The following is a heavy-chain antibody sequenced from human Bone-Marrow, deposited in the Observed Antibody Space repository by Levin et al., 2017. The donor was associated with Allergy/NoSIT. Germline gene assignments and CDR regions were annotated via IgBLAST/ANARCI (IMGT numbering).Heavy chain of an antibody. J-gene: IGHJ6*02. V-gene: IGHV3-74*01. CDR3: ARSGDYGYYYGMDV. CDR2: INSDGSST. CDR1: GFTFSSYW. Sequence: GGSLRLSCAASGFTFSSYWMHWVRQAPGKGLVWVSRINSDGSSTSYADSVKGRFTISRDNAKNTLYLQMNSLRAEDTAVYYCARSGDYGYYYGMDVWGQGTTVTVSS. D-gene: IGHD4-17*01.